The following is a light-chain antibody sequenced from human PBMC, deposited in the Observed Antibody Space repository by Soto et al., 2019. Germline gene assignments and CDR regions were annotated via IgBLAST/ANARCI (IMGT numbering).Light chain of an antibody. CDR1: SSNIGSKD. CDR3: AAWDDSLSGFYV. J-gene: IGLJ1*01. V-gene: IGLV1-47*02. Sequence: QPVLTQPPSASGTPGQRVTISCSGSSSNIGSKDVYWYQQLPGTAPKLLIYSTYQRPSGVPDRFSGSKSGTSASLAISGLRSEDEGDYYCAAWDDSLSGFYVFGTGTKLTVL. CDR2: STY.